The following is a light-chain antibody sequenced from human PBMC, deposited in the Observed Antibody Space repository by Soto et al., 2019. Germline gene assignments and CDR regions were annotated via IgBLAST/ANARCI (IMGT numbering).Light chain of an antibody. CDR1: QSVSSSY. CDR3: QPYGSSPPWT. Sequence: EIVLTQAPGTLSLSPGERATLSCRASQSVSSSYLAWYQQKPGQAPRLLIYGASSRATGIPDRFSGSGSGTDFTLTIRRLEPEDFAVYYCQPYGSSPPWTFSQGTTVEIK. CDR2: GAS. J-gene: IGKJ1*01. V-gene: IGKV3-20*01.